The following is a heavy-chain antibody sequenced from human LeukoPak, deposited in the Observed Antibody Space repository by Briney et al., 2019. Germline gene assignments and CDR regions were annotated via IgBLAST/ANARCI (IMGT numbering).Heavy chain of an antibody. J-gene: IGHJ3*02. Sequence: GASVKVSCKASGYSFTTSGITWVRQAPGQGLEWMGWISAANGNTHYAERVQGRVSMTTDTATSTAYMELRSLRSDDTAVYYWSRVRDSDNWWGPFDIWGQGTMVTVSS. D-gene: IGHD1-1*01. CDR1: GYSFTTSG. V-gene: IGHV1-18*01. CDR2: ISAANGNT. CDR3: SRVRDSDNWWGPFDI.